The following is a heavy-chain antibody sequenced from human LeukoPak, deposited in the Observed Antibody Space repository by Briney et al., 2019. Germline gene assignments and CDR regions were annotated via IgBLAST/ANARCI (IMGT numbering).Heavy chain of an antibody. CDR2: FDPEDGET. Sequence: GASVKVSCKVSGYTLTELSMHWVRQAPGKGLEWMGGFDPEDGETIYAQKFQGRVTMTEDTSTDTAYMELSSLRSEDTAVYYCAKDPGYQVVYCFDYWGQGTLVTVSS. V-gene: IGHV1-24*01. J-gene: IGHJ4*02. CDR1: GYTLTELS. D-gene: IGHD2-2*01. CDR3: AKDPGYQVVYCFDY.